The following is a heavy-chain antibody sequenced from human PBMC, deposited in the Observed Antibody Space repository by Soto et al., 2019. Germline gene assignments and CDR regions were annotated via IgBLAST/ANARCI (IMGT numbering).Heavy chain of an antibody. Sequence: QVQLQESGPGLVKPSQTLSLTCTVSGGSISSGGYYWSWIRQHPGKGLEWIGYIYYSGSTYYNPSLKSRVTIAVDTSKNQFSLKRSAVTAADTAGYYCARVRYCSGGSCYPRFDPWGQGTLVTVSS. CDR3: ARVRYCSGGSCYPRFDP. D-gene: IGHD2-15*01. V-gene: IGHV4-31*03. J-gene: IGHJ5*02. CDR1: GGSISSGGYY. CDR2: IYYSGST.